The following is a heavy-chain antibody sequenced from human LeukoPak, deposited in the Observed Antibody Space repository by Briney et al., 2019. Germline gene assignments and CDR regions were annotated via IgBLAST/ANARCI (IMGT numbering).Heavy chain of an antibody. D-gene: IGHD3-22*01. CDR3: ARNSYYYDSSGYSRFDY. CDR1: GGSISSSSYY. CDR2: IYYSGST. V-gene: IGHV4-39*01. Sequence: SETLSLTCTVSGGSISSSSYYWGWIRQPPGKGLEWIGSIYYSGSTYYNPSLKSRVTISVDTSKNQSSLKLSSVTAADTAVYYCARNSYYYDSSGYSRFDYWGQGTLVTVSS. J-gene: IGHJ4*02.